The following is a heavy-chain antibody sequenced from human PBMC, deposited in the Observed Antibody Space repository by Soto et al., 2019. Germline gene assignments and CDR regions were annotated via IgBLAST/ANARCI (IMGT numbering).Heavy chain of an antibody. CDR3: AQGVNYDTSGYFFGY. V-gene: IGHV3-23*01. CDR1: GFTFSSYS. J-gene: IGHJ4*02. D-gene: IGHD3-22*01. CDR2: ISGSGTTT. Sequence: WGSLRLSCATSGFTFSSYSITCFRHSPLEGLEWVSTISGSGTTTKYADSVKGRFTISRDNSKNTLHLQMNSLRAEDTAVYDCAQGVNYDTSGYFFGYWGQGTLVTVSS.